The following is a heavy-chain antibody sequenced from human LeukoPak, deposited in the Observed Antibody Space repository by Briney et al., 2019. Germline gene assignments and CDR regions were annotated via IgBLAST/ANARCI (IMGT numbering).Heavy chain of an antibody. V-gene: IGHV5-51*01. CDR3: ARHQDGYTYGYDY. CDR2: VYPGDSDV. J-gene: IGHJ4*02. D-gene: IGHD5-24*01. Sequence: PGESLQISCQGSGYSFASYWIGWVRQLPGKGLEWMGIVYPGDSDVRYSPSFQGQVTISVDKSINTAYLQWSSLKASDTAKFYCARHQDGYTYGYDYWGQGTLVTVSS. CDR1: GYSFASYW.